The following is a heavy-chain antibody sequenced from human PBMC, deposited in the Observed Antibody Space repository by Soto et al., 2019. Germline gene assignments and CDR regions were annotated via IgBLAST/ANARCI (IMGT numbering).Heavy chain of an antibody. D-gene: IGHD5-18*01. Sequence: ASVKVSCKASGYTFTGYYMHWVRQAPGQGLEWMGWINPNSGGTNYAQKFQGWVTMTRDTSISTAYMELSRLRSDDTAVYYCARGLRSRGYSYGYYYYYGMDVWGQGTTVTVS. CDR2: INPNSGGT. V-gene: IGHV1-2*04. CDR1: GYTFTGYY. J-gene: IGHJ6*02. CDR3: ARGLRSRGYSYGYYYYYGMDV.